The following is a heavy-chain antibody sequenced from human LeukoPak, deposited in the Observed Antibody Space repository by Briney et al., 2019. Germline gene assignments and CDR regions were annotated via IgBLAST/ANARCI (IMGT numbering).Heavy chain of an antibody. CDR2: IRYDGSNK. CDR3: AKLPCSGGSCYSEVRDY. J-gene: IGHJ4*02. Sequence: PGRSLGLSCAASGFTFSSYGMHWVRQAPGKGLEWVAFIRYDGSNKYYADSVKGRFTISRDNSKNTLYLQMNSLRAEDTAVYYCAKLPCSGGSCYSEVRDYWGQGTLVTVSS. D-gene: IGHD2-15*01. V-gene: IGHV3-30*02. CDR1: GFTFSSYG.